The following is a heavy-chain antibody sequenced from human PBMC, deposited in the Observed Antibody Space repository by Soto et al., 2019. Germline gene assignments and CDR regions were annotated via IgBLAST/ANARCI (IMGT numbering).Heavy chain of an antibody. CDR3: ARLDSNGDFDF. CDR2: IDPSDSRT. Sequence: GESLKISCEASGYMFPIYHISWVRQMPGKGLEWVGKIDPSDSRTMYRPSSRARITISVDKSINTAYLEWGRLKASDTAMYYCARLDSNGDFDFWGQGTQVTVSS. J-gene: IGHJ4*02. D-gene: IGHD2-8*01. CDR1: GYMFPIYH. V-gene: IGHV5-10-1*01.